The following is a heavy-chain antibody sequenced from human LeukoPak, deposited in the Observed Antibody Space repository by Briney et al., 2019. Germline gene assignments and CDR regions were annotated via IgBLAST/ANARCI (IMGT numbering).Heavy chain of an antibody. CDR3: ARGTSGYSYGYFYYYAMDV. CDR2: IIPIFGTT. D-gene: IGHD5-18*01. CDR1: GYTFTGYY. Sequence: ASVKVSCKASGYTFTGYYMHWVRQAPGQGLERMGGIIPIFGTTNYAQKFQGRVTITADASTNTAYMELSILRSEDTAVYYCARGTSGYSYGYFYYYAMDVWGQGTAVTVSS. J-gene: IGHJ6*02. V-gene: IGHV1-69*13.